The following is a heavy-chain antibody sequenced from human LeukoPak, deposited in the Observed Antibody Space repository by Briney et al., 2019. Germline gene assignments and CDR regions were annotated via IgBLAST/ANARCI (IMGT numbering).Heavy chain of an antibody. J-gene: IGHJ5*02. CDR3: ARDGIAVAGSGEWFYP. CDR1: GGTFSSYA. Sequence: ASVKVSCKASGGTFSSYAISWVRQAPGQGLEWMGGIIPIFGTANYAQKFQGRVTITADESTSTAYMELSSLRSEDTAVYYCARDGIAVAGSGEWFYPWGQGTLVTVSS. V-gene: IGHV1-69*01. CDR2: IIPIFGTA. D-gene: IGHD6-19*01.